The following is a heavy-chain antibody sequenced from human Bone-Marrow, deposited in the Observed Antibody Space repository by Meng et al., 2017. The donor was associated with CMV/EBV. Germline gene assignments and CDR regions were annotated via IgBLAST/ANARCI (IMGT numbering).Heavy chain of an antibody. CDR2: IIPILGIA. J-gene: IGHJ6*02. D-gene: IGHD3-3*01. CDR1: GGTFSSYT. Sequence: SVKVSCKASGGTFSSYTINWVRQAPGQGLEWMGRIIPILGIANYAQKFQGRVTITTDESTTTAYMEVRSLTSEDTAVYFCARIQDTVFGADPPYYDMDVWGQGTTVTVSS. CDR3: ARIQDTVFGADPPYYDMDV. V-gene: IGHV1-69*02.